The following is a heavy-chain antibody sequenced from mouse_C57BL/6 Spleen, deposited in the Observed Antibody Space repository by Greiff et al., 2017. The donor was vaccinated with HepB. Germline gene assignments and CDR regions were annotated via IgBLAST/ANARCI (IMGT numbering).Heavy chain of an antibody. CDR2: IYPGDGDT. V-gene: IGHV1-80*01. J-gene: IGHJ4*01. CDR1: GYAFSSYW. CDR3: ASYGNHIFMEY. Sequence: VQLQQSGAELVKPGASVKISCKASGYAFSSYWMNWVKQTPGKGLEWIGQIYPGDGDTNYNGKFKGKATLTADKSSSTADMQLSSMTSEDSAVYYCASYGNHIFMEYWGKGTSVTVAS. D-gene: IGHD2-1*01.